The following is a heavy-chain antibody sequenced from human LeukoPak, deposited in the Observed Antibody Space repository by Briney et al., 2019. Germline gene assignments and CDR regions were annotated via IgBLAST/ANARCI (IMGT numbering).Heavy chain of an antibody. Sequence: GGSLRLSCAASGFTFSSYDMNWVRQAPGKGLEWVSYISSSSITIYYADSVKGRFTISRDNAENSLYLQMNSLRAEDTAVYYCARITYYYGSGGSAYYYYMDVWGKGTTVTVSS. J-gene: IGHJ6*03. V-gene: IGHV3-48*01. CDR3: ARITYYYGSGGSAYYYYMDV. CDR2: ISSSSITI. D-gene: IGHD3-10*01. CDR1: GFTFSSYD.